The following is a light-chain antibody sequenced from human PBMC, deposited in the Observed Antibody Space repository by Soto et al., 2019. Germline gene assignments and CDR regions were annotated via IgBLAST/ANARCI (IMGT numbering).Light chain of an antibody. CDR2: WAS. V-gene: IGKV4-1*01. Sequence: DIVMTQSPDSLAVSLGERATINCKSSQSVLYNSNSLNYLAWHQQKPGQPPRLLISWASTRESGVPDRFSGSGSGTDFTLTIDSLQAEDVAVYYCHQYYGTPYTFGQGTKLEIK. CDR3: HQYYGTPYT. J-gene: IGKJ2*01. CDR1: QSVLYNSNSLNY.